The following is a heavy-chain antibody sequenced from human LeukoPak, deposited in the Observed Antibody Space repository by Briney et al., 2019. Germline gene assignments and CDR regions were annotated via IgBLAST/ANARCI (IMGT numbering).Heavy chain of an antibody. CDR1: GGSISSYY. J-gene: IGHJ3*02. CDR2: IYYSGST. Sequence: SETLSLTCTVSGGSISSYYWSWIRQPPGKGLEWIGYIYYSGSTNYNPSLKSRVTISVDTSKNQFSLKLSSVTAADTAVYYCARGSFEYYDFWSGYYRDAFDIWGQGTMVTVSS. CDR3: ARGSFEYYDFWSGYYRDAFDI. V-gene: IGHV4-59*01. D-gene: IGHD3-3*01.